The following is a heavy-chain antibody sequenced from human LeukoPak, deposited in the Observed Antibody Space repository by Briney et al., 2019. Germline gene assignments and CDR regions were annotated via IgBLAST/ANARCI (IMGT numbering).Heavy chain of an antibody. V-gene: IGHV4-61*02. CDR1: GGSISSGSYY. D-gene: IGHD2-2*01. J-gene: IGHJ4*02. CDR3: ARSQITGYCSSTSCYPDY. CDR2: IYSSGST. Sequence: QPSQTLSLTCTVSGGSISSGSYYWSWIRQPAGKGPEWIGRIYSSGSTNYNPSLKSRVTISVDTSKNQFSLKLSSVTAADTAVYYCARSQITGYCSSTSCYPDYWGQGTLVTVSS.